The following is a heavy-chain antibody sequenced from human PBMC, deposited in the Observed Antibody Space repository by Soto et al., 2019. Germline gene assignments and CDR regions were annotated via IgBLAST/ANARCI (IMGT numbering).Heavy chain of an antibody. J-gene: IGHJ6*02. CDR3: AREGRYDILTGYYTDYYYGMDV. CDR1: GFTFSSYS. Sequence: EVQLVESGGGLVQPGGSLRLSCAASGFTFSSYSMNWVRQAPGKGLEWVSSISSSSSYIYYADSVKGRFTISRDNAKNSLYLQMNSLRAEDTAVYYCAREGRYDILTGYYTDYYYGMDVWGQGTTVTVSS. V-gene: IGHV3-21*01. D-gene: IGHD3-9*01. CDR2: ISSSSSYI.